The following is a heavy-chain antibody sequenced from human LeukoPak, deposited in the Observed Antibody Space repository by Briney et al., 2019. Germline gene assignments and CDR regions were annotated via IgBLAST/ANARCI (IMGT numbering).Heavy chain of an antibody. D-gene: IGHD3-3*01. CDR3: AKLSAYDFWSGSIESDAFDI. CDR1: GFTFSSYA. CDR2: ISGSGGST. J-gene: IGHJ3*02. V-gene: IGHV3-23*01. Sequence: GGSLRLSCAASGFTFSSYAMSWVRQAPGKGLEWVSAISGSGGSTYYADSVKGRFTISRDNSKNTLYLQMNSLRAEDTAVYYCAKLSAYDFWSGSIESDAFDIWGQGTMVTVSS.